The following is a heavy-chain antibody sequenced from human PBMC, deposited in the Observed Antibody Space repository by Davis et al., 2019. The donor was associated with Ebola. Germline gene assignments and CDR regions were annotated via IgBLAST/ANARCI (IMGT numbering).Heavy chain of an antibody. V-gene: IGHV1-69*06. Sequence: SVKVSCKASGGTFSSYAISWVRQAPGQGLEWMGGIIPIFGTANYAQKFQGRVTITADKSTSTAYMELSSLRSEDTAVYYCAREIHFWSGYYPVKYYYYGMDVWGQGTTVTVSS. CDR2: IIPIFGTA. CDR3: AREIHFWSGYYPVKYYYYGMDV. J-gene: IGHJ6*02. D-gene: IGHD3-3*02. CDR1: GGTFSSYA.